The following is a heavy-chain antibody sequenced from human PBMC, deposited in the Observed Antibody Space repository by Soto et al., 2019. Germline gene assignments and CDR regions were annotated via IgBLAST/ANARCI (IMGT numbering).Heavy chain of an antibody. CDR1: GYTFTGYY. CDR3: FSGIAAAGPSWGVSNRFYP. J-gene: IGHJ5*02. CDR2: INPNSGGT. Sequence: ASVKVSCKASGYTFTGYYMHWVRQAPGQGLEWMGWINPNSGGTNYAQKFQGRVTMTRDTSISTAYMELSRLSSDDTAVYYCFSGIAAAGPSWGVSNRFYPWGQGTLVTVSS. V-gene: IGHV1-2*02. D-gene: IGHD6-13*01.